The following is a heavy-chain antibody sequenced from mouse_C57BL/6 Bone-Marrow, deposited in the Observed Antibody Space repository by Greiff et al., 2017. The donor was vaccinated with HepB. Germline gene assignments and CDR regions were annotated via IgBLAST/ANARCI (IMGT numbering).Heavy chain of an antibody. CDR2: IYPGDGDT. CDR3: ARVAYGYDVGY. CDR1: GYAFSSYW. D-gene: IGHD2-2*01. Sequence: VKLMESGAELVKPGASVKISCKASGYAFSSYWMNWVKQRPGKGLEWIGQIYPGDGDTNYNGKFKGKATLTADKSSSTAYMQLSSLTSEDSAVYFCARVAYGYDVGYWGQGTTLTVSS. V-gene: IGHV1-80*01. J-gene: IGHJ2*01.